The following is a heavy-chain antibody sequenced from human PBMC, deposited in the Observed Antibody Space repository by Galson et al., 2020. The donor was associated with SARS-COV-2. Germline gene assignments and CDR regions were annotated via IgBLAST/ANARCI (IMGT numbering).Heavy chain of an antibody. V-gene: IGHV5-51*01. CDR2: IHPSDSDT. CDR3: ARQPLGACGAVTTNNWFDP. Sequence: GGSLRLTCKGSGYSFTSSRIAWLRQMPGKGLEWMGIIHPSDSDTRYSPSFQGQVTISADKTLSTAYLQWSNLKASDTAMYYCARQPLGACGAVTTNNWFDPCGHGTLVTVSA. CDR1: GYSFTSSR. D-gene: IGHD4-17*01. J-gene: IGHJ5*02.